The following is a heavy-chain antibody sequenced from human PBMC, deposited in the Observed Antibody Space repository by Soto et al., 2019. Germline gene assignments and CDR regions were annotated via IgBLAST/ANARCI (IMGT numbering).Heavy chain of an antibody. CDR3: AREIMPLTNDWYFDL. J-gene: IGHJ2*01. Sequence: QVQLQESGPGLVKPSETLSLTCTVSGGSISGGVHSWSWIRQPPGKGLEGIGHIFDSGSTYYNPSPKSRLTRAGDTSKNQFSLRLSSVTAADTAVYYCAREIMPLTNDWYFDLWGRGTLVTVSS. CDR1: GGSISGGVHS. V-gene: IGHV4-30-4*01. CDR2: IFDSGST. D-gene: IGHD2-8*01.